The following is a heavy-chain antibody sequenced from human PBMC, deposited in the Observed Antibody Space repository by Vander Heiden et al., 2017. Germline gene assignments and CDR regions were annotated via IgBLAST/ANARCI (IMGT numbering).Heavy chain of an antibody. CDR2: ISGSGGSI. CDR1: GFTFSSHA. D-gene: IGHD6-19*01. J-gene: IGHJ3*02. CDR3: AKEIDAGAGTRASDI. Sequence: EVQLLESGGGLAQPGGSLRLSCVASGFTFSSHAMSWVRQAPGKGLEWVSGISGSGGSIYYVDSVKGRFTMSRDNSKNTLYLQMNSLRAEDTAVYYCAKEIDAGAGTRASDIWGQGTMVTVYS. V-gene: IGHV3-23*01.